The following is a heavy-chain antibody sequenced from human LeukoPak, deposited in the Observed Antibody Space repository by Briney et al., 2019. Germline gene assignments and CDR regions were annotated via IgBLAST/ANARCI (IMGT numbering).Heavy chain of an antibody. D-gene: IGHD3-10*01. V-gene: IGHV3-30-3*01. Sequence: LRLPCAASGFTFSSYAMHWVRQAPGKGLEWVAVISYDGSNKYYADSVKGRFTISSDNSKNTLYLQMNSMRAEDTAVYYCARGRGGPLYYYYYMDVWGKGTTVTVSS. CDR2: ISYDGSNK. J-gene: IGHJ6*03. CDR1: GFTFSSYA. CDR3: ARGRGGPLYYYYYMDV.